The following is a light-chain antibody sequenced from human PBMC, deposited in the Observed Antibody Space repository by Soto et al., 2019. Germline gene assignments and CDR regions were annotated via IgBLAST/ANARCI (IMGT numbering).Light chain of an antibody. CDR1: SSDVDSYNL. CDR2: EGN. J-gene: IGLJ7*01. Sequence: QSALTQPASVSGSPGQSITISCPGTSSDVDSYNLVSWYQHHPGKAPKLMIYEGNKRPSGVSNRFSGSKSGNTASLTISGLQAEDEADYYCCSYAGTSAVFGGGTQLTVL. CDR3: CSYAGTSAV. V-gene: IGLV2-23*01.